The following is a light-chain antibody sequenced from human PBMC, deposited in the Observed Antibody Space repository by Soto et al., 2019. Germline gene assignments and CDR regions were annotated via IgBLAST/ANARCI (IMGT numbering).Light chain of an antibody. CDR1: KNDIGVYDF. V-gene: IGLV2-8*01. J-gene: IGLJ1*01. CDR3: KSYAGSNTYV. CDR2: EVV. Sequence: QSALTQPPSAYGSPGQSGTISCTGTKNDIGVYDFVSWYQHHPGKAPRLIIYEVVQRPSGVPDRFSGSKSGNTASLTVSGLQAADEADYFCKSYAGSNTYVVGSGTKLTVL.